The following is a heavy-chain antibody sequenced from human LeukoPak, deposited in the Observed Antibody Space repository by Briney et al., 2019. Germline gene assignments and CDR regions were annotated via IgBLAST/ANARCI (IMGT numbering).Heavy chain of an antibody. Sequence: ASVKVSCKASGYIFTSYAMNWVRQARGQGLEWMGWINTKTGNPTYAQGFTGRFVFSLDTSVSTAYLQISSLKAEDTAVYYCARQTSASYSGGLDYWGQGTLVTVSS. CDR1: GYIFTSYA. D-gene: IGHD1-26*01. CDR3: ARQTSASYSGGLDY. CDR2: INTKTGNP. J-gene: IGHJ4*02. V-gene: IGHV7-4-1*02.